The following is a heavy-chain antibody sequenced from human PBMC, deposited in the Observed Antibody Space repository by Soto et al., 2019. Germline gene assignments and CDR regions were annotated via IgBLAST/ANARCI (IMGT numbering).Heavy chain of an antibody. Sequence: SETLSLTCTVSGGSISSSSYYWGWIRQPPGKGLEWIGSIYYSGSTYYNPSLKSRVTISVDTSKNQFSLKLSSVTAADTAVYYCASFPIAVAGTGAFDYWGQGTLVTVSS. CDR3: ASFPIAVAGTGAFDY. J-gene: IGHJ4*02. CDR1: GGSISSSSYY. V-gene: IGHV4-39*01. D-gene: IGHD6-19*01. CDR2: IYYSGST.